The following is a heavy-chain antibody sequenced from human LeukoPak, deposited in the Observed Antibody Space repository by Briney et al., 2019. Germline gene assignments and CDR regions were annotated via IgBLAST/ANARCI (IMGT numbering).Heavy chain of an antibody. CDR3: ARAGDTDVPLNY. Sequence: GGSLRLSCAASGFTFSSYAMHRVRQAPGKGLEWVAVISYDGSNKYYADSVKGRFTISRDNSKNTLYLQMNSLRAEDTAVYYCARAGDTDVPLNYWGQGTLVTVSS. CDR1: GFTFSSYA. CDR2: ISYDGSNK. D-gene: IGHD1-14*01. V-gene: IGHV3-30*04. J-gene: IGHJ4*02.